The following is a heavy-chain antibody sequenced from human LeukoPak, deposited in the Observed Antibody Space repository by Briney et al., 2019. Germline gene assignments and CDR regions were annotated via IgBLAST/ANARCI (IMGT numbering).Heavy chain of an antibody. CDR1: GYTFTSYY. CDR3: ARDYYDSSGYRYTPPPHNWFDP. J-gene: IGHJ5*02. D-gene: IGHD3-22*01. Sequence: ASVKVSCKASGYTFTSYYMHWVRQAPGQGLEWMGIINPSGGSTSYAQKFQGRVTMTRDTSTSTVYMELSSLRSEDTAVYYCARDYYDSSGYRYTPPPHNWFDPLGPGNPGHRLL. CDR2: INPSGGST. V-gene: IGHV1-46*01.